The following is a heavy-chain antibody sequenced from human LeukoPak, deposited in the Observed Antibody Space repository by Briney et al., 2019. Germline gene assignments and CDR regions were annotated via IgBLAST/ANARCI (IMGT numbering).Heavy chain of an antibody. CDR2: IYSGGSK. Sequence: GGSLRLSCAGYGFTVSSNYMSWDRQGPGSGLEWDSGIYSGGSKYYADSVKGRSTISRDTSRTSLYLQMNGLSAEDPVVYYCARDLLGGIDQGMDVWGQGTTVTVSS. D-gene: IGHD1-26*01. CDR1: GFTVSSNY. CDR3: ARDLLGGIDQGMDV. J-gene: IGHJ6*02. V-gene: IGHV3-53*01.